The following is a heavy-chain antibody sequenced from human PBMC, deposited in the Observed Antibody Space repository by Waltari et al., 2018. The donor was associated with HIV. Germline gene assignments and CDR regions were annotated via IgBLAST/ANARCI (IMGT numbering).Heavy chain of an antibody. CDR2: ISYDGSNK. D-gene: IGHD3-10*01. Sequence: QVQLVESGGGVVQPGRSLRLSCAASGFTFSSYAMHWVRQAPGKGLEWVAVISYDGSNKYYADSVKGRFTISRDNSKNTLYLQMNSLRAEDTAVYYCARAESYGSGFSALGYYWGQGTLVTVSS. CDR1: GFTFSSYA. J-gene: IGHJ4*02. CDR3: ARAESYGSGFSALGYY. V-gene: IGHV3-30*04.